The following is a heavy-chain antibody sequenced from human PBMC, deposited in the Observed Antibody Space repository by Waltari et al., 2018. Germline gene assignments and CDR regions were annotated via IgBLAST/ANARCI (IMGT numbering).Heavy chain of an antibody. CDR1: GGSISSSSYY. D-gene: IGHD3-22*01. CDR2: IYYIGST. Sequence: QLQLQESGPGLVKPSETLSLTCTVSGGSISSSSYYWRWIRQPPGKGLGGIGSIYYIGSTYYNPSLKSRVTISVDTSKNQFSLKLSSVTAADTAVYYCASFDSSGYYFGGYWGQGTLVTVSS. J-gene: IGHJ4*02. V-gene: IGHV4-39*01. CDR3: ASFDSSGYYFGGY.